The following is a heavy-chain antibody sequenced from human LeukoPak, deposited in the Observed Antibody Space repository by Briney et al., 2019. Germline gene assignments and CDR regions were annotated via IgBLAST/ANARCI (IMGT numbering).Heavy chain of an antibody. CDR3: ARGDSSGLDRLDY. CDR1: GSTFTCYY. Sequence: ASVTLSFSSAGSTFTCYYMHWVRQPPGQGLEWKGWFNPNSGGTNYAQKFQGRVTMTSDTSISTAYMYMSRLRSDDTAVYYCARGDSSGLDRLDYWGQGTLVTVSS. J-gene: IGHJ4*02. V-gene: IGHV1-2*02. CDR2: FNPNSGGT. D-gene: IGHD6-19*01.